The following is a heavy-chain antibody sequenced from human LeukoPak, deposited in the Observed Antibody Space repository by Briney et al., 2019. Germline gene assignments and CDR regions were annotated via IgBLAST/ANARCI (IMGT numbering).Heavy chain of an antibody. J-gene: IGHJ4*02. CDR2: MNPNSGNT. Sequence: ASVKVSCKASGYTFTSYDINWVRQATGQGLEWMGWMNPNSGNTGYAQKFQGRVTMTRNTSISTAYMELNSLRSEDTAVYYCARVPGIANEFDYWGQGTLVTVSS. V-gene: IGHV1-8*01. CDR1: GYTFTSYD. D-gene: IGHD6-13*01. CDR3: ARVPGIANEFDY.